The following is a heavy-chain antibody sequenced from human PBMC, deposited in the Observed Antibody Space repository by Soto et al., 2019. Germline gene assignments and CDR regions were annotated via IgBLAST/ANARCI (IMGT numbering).Heavy chain of an antibody. J-gene: IGHJ5*01. CDR1: GFKFSNYA. D-gene: IGHD3-16*01. CDR2: ISATGGGT. CDR3: AKDGRAGGNSSLYFDF. V-gene: IGHV3-23*01. Sequence: PGGSLRLSCAASGFKFSNYAMSWVRQAPGKGLEWVSLISATGGGTYYADSVKGRFTISRDNSHNTLYLQVHSLTAEDTAVYYCAKDGRAGGNSSLYFDFWGQGAQVTVSS.